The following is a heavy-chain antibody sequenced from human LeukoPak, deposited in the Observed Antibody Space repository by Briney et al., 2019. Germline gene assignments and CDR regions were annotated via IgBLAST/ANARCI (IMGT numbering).Heavy chain of an antibody. J-gene: IGHJ4*02. V-gene: IGHV3-66*01. Sequence: SGGSLRLSCAASGFTFSSHAMSWVRQAPGKGLEWVSVIYSGGSTYYADSVKGRFTISRDNSKNTLYLQMNSLRAEDTAVYYCARTDFSSGWYVGYWGQGTLVTVSS. D-gene: IGHD6-19*01. CDR3: ARTDFSSGWYVGY. CDR2: IYSGGST. CDR1: GFTFSSHA.